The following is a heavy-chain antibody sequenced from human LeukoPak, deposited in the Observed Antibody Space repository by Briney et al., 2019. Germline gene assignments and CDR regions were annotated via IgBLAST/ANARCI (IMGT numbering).Heavy chain of an antibody. Sequence: GGSLRLSCVASGFTFSGYSMDWVRQAPGKGLEWVSYIDSSSSSIYYADSVKGRFTISRDNSKNTLFLQMNSLRAEDTAVYYCAKRTRGYSYGTLDYWGQGTLVTVSS. CDR1: GFTFSGYS. D-gene: IGHD5-18*01. V-gene: IGHV3-48*04. J-gene: IGHJ4*02. CDR2: IDSSSSSI. CDR3: AKRTRGYSYGTLDY.